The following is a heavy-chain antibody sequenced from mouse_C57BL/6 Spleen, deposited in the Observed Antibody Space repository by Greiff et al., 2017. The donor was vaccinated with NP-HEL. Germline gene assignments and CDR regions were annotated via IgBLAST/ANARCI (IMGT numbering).Heavy chain of an antibody. CDR2: IDPETGGT. Sequence: VQLQQSGAELVRPGASVTLSCKASGYTFTDYEMHWVKQTPVHGLEWIGAIDPETGGTAYNQKFKGKAILTADKSSSTAYMELRSLTSEDSAVYYCTRDGYDSFFAYWGQGTLVTVSA. D-gene: IGHD2-2*01. CDR1: GYTFTDYE. V-gene: IGHV1-15*01. J-gene: IGHJ3*01. CDR3: TRDGYDSFFAY.